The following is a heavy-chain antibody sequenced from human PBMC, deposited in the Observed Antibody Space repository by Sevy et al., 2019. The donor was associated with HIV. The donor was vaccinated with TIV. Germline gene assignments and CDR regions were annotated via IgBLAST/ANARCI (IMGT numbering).Heavy chain of an antibody. CDR1: GGSISSYY. Sequence: SETLSLTCTVSGGSISSYYWSWIRQPAGKGLEWIGHIYTSGSTNYNPSLKSRVTMSVDTSKNQFSLKLSSVTAADTAVYYCARDRSSDILTGYYDEGFDYWGQGTLVTVSS. CDR3: ARDRSSDILTGYYDEGFDY. D-gene: IGHD3-9*01. CDR2: IYTSGST. J-gene: IGHJ4*02. V-gene: IGHV4-4*07.